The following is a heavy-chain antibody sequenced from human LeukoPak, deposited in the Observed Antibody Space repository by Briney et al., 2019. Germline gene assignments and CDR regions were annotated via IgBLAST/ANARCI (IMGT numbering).Heavy chain of an antibody. CDR3: ARVAVVPAASAEYFQH. V-gene: IGHV3-7*03. Sequence: GGSLRLSCAASGFTFSSYWMSWVRQAPGKGLEWVANIKQDGSEKYYVDSVKGRFTISRDNAKNSLYLQMNSLRAEDTAVYYCARVAVVPAASAEYFQHWGQGTLVTVSS. D-gene: IGHD2-2*01. CDR1: GFTFSSYW. J-gene: IGHJ1*01. CDR2: IKQDGSEK.